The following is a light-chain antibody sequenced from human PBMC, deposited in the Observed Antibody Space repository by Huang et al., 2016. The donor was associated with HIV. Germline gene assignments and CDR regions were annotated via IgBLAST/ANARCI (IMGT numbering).Light chain of an antibody. Sequence: EIVMTQSPATLSVSPGERATLSCRASQSVSNNLAWYQQKPGQAPRLLIYAASTRATGIPARFSGSGSGTEFSLTSSSLEYEDFAVYHCQQYDNWPRTFGQGTKVEFK. CDR1: QSVSNN. CDR2: AAS. J-gene: IGKJ1*01. V-gene: IGKV3-15*01. CDR3: QQYDNWPRT.